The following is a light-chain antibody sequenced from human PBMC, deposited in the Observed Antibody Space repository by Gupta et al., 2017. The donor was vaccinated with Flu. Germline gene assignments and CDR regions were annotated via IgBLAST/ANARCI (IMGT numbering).Light chain of an antibody. J-gene: IGLJ3*02. V-gene: IGLV4-60*03. CDR3: ETWDSNSQRV. CDR2: LEGSGGY. CDR1: SGHRGYA. Sequence: QPVLTQSSSASASLGSSVRLTCTLSSGHRGYAIAWHQQQPGKAPRFLMKLEGSGGYNRGSGLPDRFSGSGSGADRYLTISNLQSDDEGDYYCETWDSNSQRVFGGGTKLTVL.